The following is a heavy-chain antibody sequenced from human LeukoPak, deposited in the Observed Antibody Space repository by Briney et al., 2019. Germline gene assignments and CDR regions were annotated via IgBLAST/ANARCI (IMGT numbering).Heavy chain of an antibody. J-gene: IGHJ4*02. CDR3: ARDRWAVAGNFDY. Sequence: ASVKVSCKAPGYTFTGYYMHWVRQAPGQGLEWMGWINPDSGGTNYAQKFQGWVTMTRDTSISTAYMELSRLRSDDTAVCYCARDRWAVAGNFDYWGQGTLVTVSS. CDR2: INPDSGGT. V-gene: IGHV1-2*04. D-gene: IGHD6-19*01. CDR1: GYTFTGYY.